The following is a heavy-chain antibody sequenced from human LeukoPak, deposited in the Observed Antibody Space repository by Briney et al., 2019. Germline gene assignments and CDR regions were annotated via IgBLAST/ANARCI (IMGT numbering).Heavy chain of an antibody. V-gene: IGHV4-39*01. Sequence: PSETPSLTCTVSGGSISSNNYYWGCIRQPPGKGLEWIGAIHYSGRIYYNPSLKSRITISVDTSKSQFSLKLNSVTAADTAVYYCARLQLWFSGVDYWGQGTLVTVSS. CDR3: ARLQLWFSGVDY. CDR2: IHYSGRI. CDR1: GGSISSNNYY. J-gene: IGHJ4*02. D-gene: IGHD5-18*01.